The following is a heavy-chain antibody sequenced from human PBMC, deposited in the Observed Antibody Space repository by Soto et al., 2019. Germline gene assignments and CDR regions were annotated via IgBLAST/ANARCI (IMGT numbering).Heavy chain of an antibody. CDR3: AKARCSTANCYVPDY. V-gene: IGHV3-23*01. CDR2: ISGGGDSP. CDR1: GFTFSTYT. D-gene: IGHD2-2*01. J-gene: IGHJ4*02. Sequence: EVHLWESGGGLVQPGGSLRLSCAASGFTFSTYTMSWVHQAPGKGLEWVSSISGGGDSPSYADSVQGRFTISRDNPKNTLYLQMNSLRAEDTALYYCAKARCSTANCYVPDYWGQGTLVTVSS.